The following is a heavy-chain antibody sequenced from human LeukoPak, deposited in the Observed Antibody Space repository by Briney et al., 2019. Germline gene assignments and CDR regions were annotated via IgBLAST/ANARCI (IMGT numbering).Heavy chain of an antibody. J-gene: IGHJ4*02. D-gene: IGHD6-6*01. Sequence: ASVKVSCKASGYTFTSYDINWVRQATGQGLEWMGWMNPNSGNTGYAQKFQGRVTITRNTSISTAYMELSSLRSEDTAVYYCARGLEYSSSSGIDYWGQGTLVTVSS. CDR1: GYTFTSYD. CDR2: MNPNSGNT. V-gene: IGHV1-8*03. CDR3: ARGLEYSSSSGIDY.